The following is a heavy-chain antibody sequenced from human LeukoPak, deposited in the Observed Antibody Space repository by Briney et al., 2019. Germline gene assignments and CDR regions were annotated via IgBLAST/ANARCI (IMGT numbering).Heavy chain of an antibody. CDR1: GGSLSGYY. J-gene: IGHJ6*04. CDR2: INHSGST. CDR3: ARGYSSSWYYYYGMDV. V-gene: IGHV4-34*01. Sequence: SETLSLTCAVYGGSLSGYYWNWIRHPPGKGLECIGEINHSGSTNYNPSLKSRVTISVDTSKNQFSLKLSSVTAADTAVYYCARGYSSSWYYYYGMDVWGKVTTVTVCS. D-gene: IGHD6-13*01.